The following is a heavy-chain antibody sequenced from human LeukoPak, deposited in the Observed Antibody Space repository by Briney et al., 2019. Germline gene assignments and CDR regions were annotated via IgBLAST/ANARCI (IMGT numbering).Heavy chain of an antibody. J-gene: IGHJ4*02. V-gene: IGHV4-34*12. Sequence: SETLSLTCAVYGGAFSGYFWSWIRQPPGKGLEWIGEIIHSGGTNYNPPLTSRVTISVDTSKKQSSLKLSCVTAADTAVYYCARRYSSSWYHPGWFDYWGQGTLVTVSS. CDR3: ARRYSSSWYHPGWFDY. CDR2: IIHSGGT. D-gene: IGHD6-13*01. CDR1: GGAFSGYF.